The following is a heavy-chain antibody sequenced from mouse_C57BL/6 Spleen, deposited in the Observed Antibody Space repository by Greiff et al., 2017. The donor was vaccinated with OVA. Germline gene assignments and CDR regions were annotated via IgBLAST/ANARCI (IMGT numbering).Heavy chain of an antibody. CDR2: IHPSDSGT. J-gene: IGHJ2*01. CDR3: AISYEGLNYFDY. Sequence: VKLMESGAELVKPGASVKVSCKASGYTFPHYWMHWVEQRPGQGLDWIGRIHPSDSGTYYNQKFKGTAILTVDKSSSTAYMQLSSLTSEDSAVYYCAISYEGLNYFDYWGQGTTLTVSS. CDR1: GYTFPHYW. D-gene: IGHD2-3*01. V-gene: IGHV1-74*01.